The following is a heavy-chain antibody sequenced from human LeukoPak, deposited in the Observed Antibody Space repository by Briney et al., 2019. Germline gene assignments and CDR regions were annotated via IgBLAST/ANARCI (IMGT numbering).Heavy chain of an antibody. CDR1: GGSISSYY. Sequence: SETLSLTCTVSGGSISSYYWSWIRQPPGKGLEWIENIHYSGSTNYNPSLKSRVTISVDTSKNQFPLKLSSVTAADTAVYFCARDYGYSYGFGPWGQGTLVTVSS. V-gene: IGHV4-59*12. CDR3: ARDYGYSYGFGP. D-gene: IGHD5-18*01. CDR2: IHYSGST. J-gene: IGHJ5*02.